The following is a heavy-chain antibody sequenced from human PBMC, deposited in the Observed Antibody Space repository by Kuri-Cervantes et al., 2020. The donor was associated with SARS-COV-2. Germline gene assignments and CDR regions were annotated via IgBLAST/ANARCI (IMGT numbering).Heavy chain of an antibody. V-gene: IGHV1-3*02. CDR1: GYTFTSYA. CDR3: ATSSVVRKGYWFDP. Sequence: ASVKVSCKASGYTFTSYAMHWVRQAPGQRLEWMGWSNAGNGNTKYSQEFQGRVTITRDTSASTAYMELSSLRSEDMAVYYCATSSVVRKGYWFDPWGQGTLVTVSS. CDR2: SNAGNGNT. D-gene: IGHD2-2*01. J-gene: IGHJ5*02.